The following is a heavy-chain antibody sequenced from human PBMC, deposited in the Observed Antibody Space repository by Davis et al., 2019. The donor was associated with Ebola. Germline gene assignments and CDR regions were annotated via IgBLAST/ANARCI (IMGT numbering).Heavy chain of an antibody. Sequence: GESLKISCAVSGFTSSNYAMSWVRQAPGKGLEWVSGISGSGGSAYYADSVKGRFTISRDDSKNTAYLQMNSLKTEDTAVYYCTRHGSYWGQGTLVTVSS. CDR2: ISGSGGSA. CDR3: TRHGSY. D-gene: IGHD1-26*01. V-gene: IGHV3-23*01. CDR1: GFTSSNYA. J-gene: IGHJ4*02.